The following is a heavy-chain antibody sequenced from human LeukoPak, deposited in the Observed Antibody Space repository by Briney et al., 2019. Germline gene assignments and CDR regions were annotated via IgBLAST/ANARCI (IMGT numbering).Heavy chain of an antibody. D-gene: IGHD1-26*01. CDR3: AEGGSYYGSWFDP. CDR2: INHSGST. Sequence: SETLSLTCAVYGGSFSGYYWSWIRQPPGKGLEWIGEINHSGSTNYNSSLKSRVTISVDTSKNQFSLKLSSVTAADTAVYYCAEGGSYYGSWFDPWGQGTLVTVSS. CDR1: GGSFSGYY. J-gene: IGHJ5*02. V-gene: IGHV4-34*01.